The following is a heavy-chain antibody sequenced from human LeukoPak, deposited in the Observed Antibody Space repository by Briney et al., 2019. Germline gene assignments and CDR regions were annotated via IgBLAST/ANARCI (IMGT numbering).Heavy chain of an antibody. CDR2: INQSGDT. V-gene: IGHV4-34*01. J-gene: IGHJ4*02. CDR3: ARSAWLQSLFDY. D-gene: IGHD5-12*01. CDR1: VGSFSGYY. Sequence: SETLSLTCAVYVGSFSGYYWTWIRQPPGKGLEWIGDINQSGDTNYNPSLKSRVTISVDTSKNQFSLKLGSVTAADTAVYYCARSAWLQSLFDYWGRGTLVTVSS.